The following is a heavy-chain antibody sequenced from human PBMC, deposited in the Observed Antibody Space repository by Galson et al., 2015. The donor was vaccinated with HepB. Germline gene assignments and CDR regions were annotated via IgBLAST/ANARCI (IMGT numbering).Heavy chain of an antibody. CDR1: GFTFSSYG. Sequence: SLRLSCAAFGFTFSSYGMHWVRQAPGKGLEWVAVIWYDGSNKYYADSVKGRFTISRDNSKNTLYLQMNSLRAEDTAVYYCAREATIGITMVRNWFDPWGQGTLVTVSS. J-gene: IGHJ5*02. CDR2: IWYDGSNK. CDR3: AREATIGITMVRNWFDP. V-gene: IGHV3-33*01. D-gene: IGHD3-10*01.